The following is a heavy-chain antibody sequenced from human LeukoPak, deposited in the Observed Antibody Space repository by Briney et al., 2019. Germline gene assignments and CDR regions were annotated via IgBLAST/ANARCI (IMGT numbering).Heavy chain of an antibody. V-gene: IGHV1-69*01. J-gene: IGHJ5*02. D-gene: IGHD3-3*01. Sequence: GSSVKVSCKASGGTFSSYAISWVRQAPGQGIEWMGGIIPIFGTANYAQKFRGRVTITADESRSTAYMELSSLRSEDTAVYYCARDFGVVIGIEFDPWGQGTLVTVSS. CDR2: IIPIFGTA. CDR1: GGTFSSYA. CDR3: ARDFGVVIGIEFDP.